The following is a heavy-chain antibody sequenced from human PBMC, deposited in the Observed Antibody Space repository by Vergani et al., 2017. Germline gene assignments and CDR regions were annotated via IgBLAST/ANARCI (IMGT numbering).Heavy chain of an antibody. V-gene: IGHV4-31*03. CDR2: IYYSGST. CDR1: GGSISSGGYY. D-gene: IGHD3-3*01. Sequence: QVQLQESGPGLVKPSQTLSLTCTVSGGSISSGGYYWSWIRQHPGKGLEWIGYIYYSGSTYYNPSLKSRVNISVETSKNQFSLKLSSVTAADTAVYYCARTPRGDDFWSGQGAVDIWGQGTMVTVSS. J-gene: IGHJ3*02. CDR3: ARTPRGDDFWSGQGAVDI.